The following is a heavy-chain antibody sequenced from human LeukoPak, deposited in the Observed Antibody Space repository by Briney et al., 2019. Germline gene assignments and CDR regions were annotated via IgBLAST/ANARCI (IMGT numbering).Heavy chain of an antibody. CDR2: IYPGDSDT. CDR3: ARHGKYSSGSHHFDY. Sequence: GESLKIYCKGSGYSFTSQWIGWVRQMPGKGLEWMGIIYPGDSDTRYSPSFRGQVTISADKSISTAYLQWSSLKPSDTAIYYCARHGKYSSGSHHFDYWGQGTLVTVSS. CDR1: GYSFTSQW. D-gene: IGHD6-19*01. J-gene: IGHJ4*02. V-gene: IGHV5-51*01.